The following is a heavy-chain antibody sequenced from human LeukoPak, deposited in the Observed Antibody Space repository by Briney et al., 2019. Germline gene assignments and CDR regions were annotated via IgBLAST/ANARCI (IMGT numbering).Heavy chain of an antibody. V-gene: IGHV3-30-3*01. CDR3: AKDKRGGLTGSFDY. CDR1: GFTFSSYA. CDR2: ISYDGSNK. D-gene: IGHD1-20*01. J-gene: IGHJ4*02. Sequence: GGSLRLSCAASGFTFSSYAMHWVRQAPGKGLEWVAVISYDGSNKYYADSVKGRFTISRDNSKNTLYLQMNSLRAEDTALYYCAKDKRGGLTGSFDYWGQGTLVTVSS.